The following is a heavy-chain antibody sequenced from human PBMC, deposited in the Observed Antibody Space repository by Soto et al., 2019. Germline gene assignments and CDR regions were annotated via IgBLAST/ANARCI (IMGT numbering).Heavy chain of an antibody. CDR3: AREVGATPDWFDP. V-gene: IGHV3-30-3*01. Sequence: PVGSLRLSCAAFGFTFSSYTMHWVRQAPGKGLEWVAVISYDGSNKYYADSVKGRFSISRDNSKNTLYVQMNSLRAEDTAVYYCAREVGATPDWFDPWGQGTLVTVSS. CDR2: ISYDGSNK. J-gene: IGHJ5*02. CDR1: GFTFSSYT. D-gene: IGHD1-26*01.